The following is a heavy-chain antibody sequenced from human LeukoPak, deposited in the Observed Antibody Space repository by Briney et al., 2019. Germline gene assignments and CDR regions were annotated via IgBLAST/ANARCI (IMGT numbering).Heavy chain of an antibody. CDR2: ISGSGGST. CDR3: AKASGYSYGYYFDY. D-gene: IGHD5-18*01. V-gene: IGHV3-23*01. Sequence: GGSLRLSCAASGFTFSSYAMSWVRQAPGKGREWVSAISGSGGSTYYADSVKGRYTISRDNSKNTLYLQMNSLRAEDTAVYYCAKASGYSYGYYFDYWGQGTLVTVSS. J-gene: IGHJ4*02. CDR1: GFTFSSYA.